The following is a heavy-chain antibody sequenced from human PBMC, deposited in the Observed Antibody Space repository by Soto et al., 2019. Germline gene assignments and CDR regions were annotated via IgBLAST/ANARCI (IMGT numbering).Heavy chain of an antibody. CDR1: GGSISSGGYY. V-gene: IGHV4-31*01. CDR2: IYYRGST. CDR3: ARRGWSRWFDP. Sequence: QVQLQESGPGLVKPSQTLSLTCTVSGGSISSGGYYWSWIRQHPGKGLEWIGYIYYRGSTYYNPSLNSPVTISVDTSKNQFSLKLSSVTAADTAVDYCARRGWSRWFDPWGQGTLVTVSS. J-gene: IGHJ5*02.